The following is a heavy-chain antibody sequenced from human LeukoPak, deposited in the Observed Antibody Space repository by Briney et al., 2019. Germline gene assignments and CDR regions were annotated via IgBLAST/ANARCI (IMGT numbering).Heavy chain of an antibody. V-gene: IGHV4-59*01. CDR2: IYYSGST. J-gene: IGHJ4*02. CDR3: ARVTGYRIEDYFDY. Sequence: SETLSLTCTVSGGSISSYYWSWIRQPPGKGLEWVGYIYYSGSTNYNPSLKSRGTISVETSKNEFSLKLRSVTAADTAVYYCARVTGYRIEDYFDYWGQGTLVTVSS. CDR1: GGSISSYY. D-gene: IGHD6-13*01.